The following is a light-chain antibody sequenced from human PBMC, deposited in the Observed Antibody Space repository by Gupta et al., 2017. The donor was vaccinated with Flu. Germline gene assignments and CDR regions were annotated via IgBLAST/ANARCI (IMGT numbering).Light chain of an antibody. J-gene: IGLJ1*01. Sequence: QSLLTQPPSMSAAPGQKVTISCSGSSSNIGNNYVSWYQQIPGTAPKLLIYDNNKRPSGIPDRFSASQSGQSATLDITGLQTGDEADYYCGTWDSSLNTYVFATATKVTVL. V-gene: IGLV1-51*01. CDR3: GTWDSSLNTYV. CDR1: SSNIGNNY. CDR2: DNN.